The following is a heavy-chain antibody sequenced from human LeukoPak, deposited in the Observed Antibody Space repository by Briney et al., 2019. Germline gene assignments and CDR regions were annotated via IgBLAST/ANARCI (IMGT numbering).Heavy chain of an antibody. CDR2: IYTSGST. J-gene: IGHJ4*02. CDR1: GGSVSSGSYY. D-gene: IGHD2-2*01. V-gene: IGHV4-61*01. CDR3: ARTSTHFDY. Sequence: TSETLSLTCTVSGGSVSSGSYYWSWIRQPPGKGLEWIGRIYTSGSTNYNPSLKSRVTMSVDTSKNQFSLKLSSVTAADTAVYYCARTSTHFDYWGQGTLVTVSS.